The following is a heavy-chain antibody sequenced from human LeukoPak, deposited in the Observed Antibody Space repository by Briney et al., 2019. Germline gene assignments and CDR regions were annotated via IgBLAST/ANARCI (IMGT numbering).Heavy chain of an antibody. CDR2: IKQDGSEK. J-gene: IGHJ6*03. Sequence: PGGSLRLSCAASGFTFSTYWMTWVRQAPGKGLEWVAYIKQDGSEKYYVDSVRGRFTIARDNAKNSLYLQMNSLRAEDTAVYYCATSGVSGTNGYYYMDVWGKGTTVTVSS. D-gene: IGHD2-8*01. CDR3: ATSGVSGTNGYYYMDV. CDR1: GFTFSTYW. V-gene: IGHV3-7*01.